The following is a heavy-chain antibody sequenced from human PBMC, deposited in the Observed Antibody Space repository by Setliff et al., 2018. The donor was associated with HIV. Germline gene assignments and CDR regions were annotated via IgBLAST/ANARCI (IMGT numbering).Heavy chain of an antibody. V-gene: IGHV4-28*01. Sequence: SETLSLTCVVSGYSISSSNWWGWIRQPPGKRLEWIGYINHNELTYYNPSLKSRIIMSVDTSKEQLSLKLSSVTAVDTAVYFCARISNGFEPNAFDTWGLGTMVTVSS. J-gene: IGHJ3*02. CDR1: GYSISSSNW. CDR2: INHNELT. D-gene: IGHD3-22*01. CDR3: ARISNGFEPNAFDT.